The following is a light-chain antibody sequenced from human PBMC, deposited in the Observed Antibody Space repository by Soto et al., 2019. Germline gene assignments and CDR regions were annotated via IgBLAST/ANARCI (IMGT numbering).Light chain of an antibody. V-gene: IGKV1-5*01. CDR1: QNISRW. J-gene: IGKJ1*01. CDR3: QQYISYSALA. Sequence: DIQMTQSPSTLSASIGDRVTITCRASQNISRWLAWYQQKPGKAPKLLMYDASSLQSGVPSRFSGSGPGTEFTLTITSLHPDDFATYYCQQYISYSALAFGQGTKV. CDR2: DAS.